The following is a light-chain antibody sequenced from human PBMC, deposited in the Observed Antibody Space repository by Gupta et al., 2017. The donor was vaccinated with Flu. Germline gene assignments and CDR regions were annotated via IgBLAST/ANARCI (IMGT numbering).Light chain of an antibody. CDR2: DDT. CDR3: QVWDTRGGNSGL. J-gene: IGLJ2*01. CDR1: NLGGRG. Sequence: SFALTQPPSVSVAPGQTATITCGENNLGGRGVPWYQQKPGQAPVLVADDDTHRHSGSPERFFGSKSENTATLTITAVEAGDEADYYCQVWDTRGGNSGLFAGGTKLTVL. V-gene: IGLV3-21*02.